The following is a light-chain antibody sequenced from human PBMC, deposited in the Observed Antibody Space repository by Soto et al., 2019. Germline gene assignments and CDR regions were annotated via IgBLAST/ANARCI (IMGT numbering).Light chain of an antibody. Sequence: QSALTQSPSASGSPGQSVTISYTGTSSDVGGYNYVSWYQQHPGKAPKLMIYEVSKRPSGVPDRFSGSKSGNTASLTVSGLQAEDEADYYCSSYAGEVVFGGGTKLTVL. J-gene: IGLJ2*01. CDR2: EVS. V-gene: IGLV2-8*01. CDR3: SSYAGEVV. CDR1: SSDVGGYNY.